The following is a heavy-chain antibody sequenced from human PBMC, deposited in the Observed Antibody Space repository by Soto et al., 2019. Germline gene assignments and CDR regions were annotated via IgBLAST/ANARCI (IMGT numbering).Heavy chain of an antibody. V-gene: IGHV4-4*07. CDR1: GGSIREYY. CDR2: IYSSGST. D-gene: IGHD3-22*01. Sequence: SETLSLVCSVSGGSIREYYCSWIRQPAGKGLEWIGRIYSSGSTYYTPSLQSRVTMSVDTSKNQISLKLSSVTAAETAVYYCARDRYYYDTSGYSLSDYWGQGTLVTVSS. CDR3: ARDRYYYDTSGYSLSDY. J-gene: IGHJ4*02.